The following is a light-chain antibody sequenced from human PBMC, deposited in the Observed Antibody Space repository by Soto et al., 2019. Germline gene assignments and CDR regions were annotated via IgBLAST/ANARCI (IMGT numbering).Light chain of an antibody. V-gene: IGLV1-44*01. CDR3: AAWDDSLNGQVV. J-gene: IGLJ2*01. Sequence: QSVLTQPPSASGTPGQRVTISCSGSSSNIGSNTVNWYQQLPGTAPKLLIYSNNQRPSGVPDRFSGYKSGTSPSLAISGLQSEDEADYYCAAWDDSLNGQVVFGGGTKVTVL. CDR2: SNN. CDR1: SSNIGSNT.